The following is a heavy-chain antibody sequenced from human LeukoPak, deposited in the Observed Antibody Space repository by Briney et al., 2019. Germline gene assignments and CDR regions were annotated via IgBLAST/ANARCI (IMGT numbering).Heavy chain of an antibody. CDR1: GFTFSSYA. CDR3: AKDYGAWLREYYFDY. J-gene: IGHJ4*02. D-gene: IGHD5-12*01. V-gene: IGHV3-23*01. Sequence: GGSLRLSCAASGFTFSSYAMSWVRQAPGKGLEWVSAISGSGGSTYYADSVKGRFTISRDNSKNTLYLQMNSLRAEDTAVYYCAKDYGAWLREYYFDYWGQGTLVTVSS. CDR2: ISGSGGST.